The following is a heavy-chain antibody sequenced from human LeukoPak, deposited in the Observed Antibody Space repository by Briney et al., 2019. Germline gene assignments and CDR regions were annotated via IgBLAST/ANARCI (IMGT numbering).Heavy chain of an antibody. V-gene: IGHV4-59*01. CDR1: GGSISSYY. CDR3: ARDGCSSTSCYHWFDH. CDR2: IYYSGST. J-gene: IGHJ5*02. Sequence: ETLSLTCTVSGGSISSYYWSWIRQPPWKGLEWIGYIYYSGSTNYNPSLKSRVTISVDTSKNQFSLKLSSVTAADTAVYYCARDGCSSTSCYHWFDHWGQGTLVTVSS. D-gene: IGHD2-2*01.